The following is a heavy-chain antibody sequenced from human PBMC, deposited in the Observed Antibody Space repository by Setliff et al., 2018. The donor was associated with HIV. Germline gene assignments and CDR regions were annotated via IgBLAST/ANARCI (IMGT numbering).Heavy chain of an antibody. CDR3: ARHRVGEAGCYGIDV. V-gene: IGHV4-39*07. D-gene: IGHD1-26*01. J-gene: IGHJ6*02. CDR1: GGSVSSGTYY. Sequence: PSETLSLTCTVSGGSVSSGTYYWGWFRQPPGKGLEWIGNIFYSGTTYYNPSPQRRVTMSVDRSKSHFSRNLSSVTAADTAVHYCARHRVGEAGCYGIDVWGPGTTVTVSS. CDR2: IFYSGTT.